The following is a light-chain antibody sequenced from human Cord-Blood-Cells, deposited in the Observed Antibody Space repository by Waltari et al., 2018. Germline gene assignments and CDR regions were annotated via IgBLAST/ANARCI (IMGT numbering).Light chain of an antibody. CDR2: DAS. V-gene: IGKV3-11*01. CDR1: QSVRSY. J-gene: IGKJ2*01. Sequence: EIVLTQSPATTHMSPGDSATISCRASQSVRSYLAWYQQNPGQAPRLLIYDASNRATGIPARFSGSGSGTDFTLTISSLEPEDFAVYYCQQRSNWPYTFGQGTKLEIK. CDR3: QQRSNWPYT.